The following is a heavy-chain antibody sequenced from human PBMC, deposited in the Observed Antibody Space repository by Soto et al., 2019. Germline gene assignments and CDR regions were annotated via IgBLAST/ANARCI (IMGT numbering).Heavy chain of an antibody. Sequence: QVQLVQSGAEVKKPGSSVKVSCKASGGTFSSYTINWVRQAPGQGLEWMGGITPMFGTANYAQKFQDRVTITADESTSTAYMGLSSLRRDDAGVYYSARDVYIAGGLWGQGTLVTVSS. J-gene: IGHJ4*02. CDR2: ITPMFGTA. D-gene: IGHD2-15*01. V-gene: IGHV1-69*01. CDR3: ARDVYIAGGL. CDR1: GGTFSSYT.